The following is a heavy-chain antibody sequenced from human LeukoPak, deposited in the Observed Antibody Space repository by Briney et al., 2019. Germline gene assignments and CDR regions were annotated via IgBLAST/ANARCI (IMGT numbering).Heavy chain of an antibody. V-gene: IGHV5-51*01. CDR3: ARRPHNSPFDY. CDR2: IYPGDSET. J-gene: IGHJ4*02. D-gene: IGHD5-24*01. CDR1: GYSFATYW. Sequence: GESLKISCQGSGYSFATYWIGWVRQMPGKGLEWMGIIYPGDSETRYSPSFQGQVTFSADKSISTAYLQWSSLKASDSAIYYCARRPHNSPFDYWGQGALVTVSS.